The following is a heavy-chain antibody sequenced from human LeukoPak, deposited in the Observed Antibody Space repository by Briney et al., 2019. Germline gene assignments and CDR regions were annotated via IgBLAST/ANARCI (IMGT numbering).Heavy chain of an antibody. D-gene: IGHD3-22*01. J-gene: IGHJ3*02. CDR1: GGFISSYY. V-gene: IGHV4-59*01. Sequence: SETLSLTCTVSGGFISSYYWSWIRQPPGKGLEWLGYIYYTGSTNYNPSLKSRVTISIDTSKNQFSLKLRSVTAADTAVYYCARSDSSGYYYRWAFDIWGQGTMVTVSS. CDR3: ARSDSSGYYYRWAFDI. CDR2: IYYTGST.